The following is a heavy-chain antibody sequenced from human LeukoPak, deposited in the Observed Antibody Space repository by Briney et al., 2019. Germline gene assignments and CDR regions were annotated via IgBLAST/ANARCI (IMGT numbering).Heavy chain of an antibody. CDR2: IRYDGSNK. J-gene: IGHJ4*02. V-gene: IGHV3-30*02. D-gene: IGHD6-6*01. CDR1: GFTFSSYG. CDR3: AKDARAARPRGFDY. Sequence: PGGSLRLSCAASGFTFSSYGMHWVRQAPGKGLEWVAFIRYDGSNKYYADSVKGRFTISRDNSKNTLYLQMNSLRAEDTAVYYCAKDARAARPRGFDYWGQGTLVTVSS.